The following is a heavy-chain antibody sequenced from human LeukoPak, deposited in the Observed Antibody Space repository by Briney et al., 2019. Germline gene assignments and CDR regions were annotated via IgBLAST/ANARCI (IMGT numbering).Heavy chain of an antibody. CDR2: ISSSSSYI. CDR1: GFTFSSYS. J-gene: IGHJ6*03. D-gene: IGHD3-16*01. V-gene: IGHV3-21*01. Sequence: GGSLRLSCAASGFTFSSYSMNWVRQAPGKGLEWVSSISSSSSYIYYADSVKGRFTISRDNAKNSLYLQMNSLRAEDTAVYCCARVYLPTSYYYYYMDVWGKGTTVTVSS. CDR3: ARVYLPTSYYYYYMDV.